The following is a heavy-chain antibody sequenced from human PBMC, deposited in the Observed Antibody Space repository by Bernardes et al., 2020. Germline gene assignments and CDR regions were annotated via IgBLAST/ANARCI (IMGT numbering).Heavy chain of an antibody. CDR3: VKSAGVLSDVLVVISFGHRRAPDAFDV. D-gene: IGHD3-22*01. J-gene: IGHJ3*01. Sequence: SETLSLTCTVSGGSINDYYWSWIRQSPGKGLEWIGYIHKDGSSSYSPSLRGRVTMSVDTSNSQFSLNLTSVTAADTAVYYCVKSAGVLSDVLVVISFGHRRAPDAFDVWGQGTVVTVSS. CDR2: IHKDGSS. V-gene: IGHV4-59*13. CDR1: GGSINDYY.